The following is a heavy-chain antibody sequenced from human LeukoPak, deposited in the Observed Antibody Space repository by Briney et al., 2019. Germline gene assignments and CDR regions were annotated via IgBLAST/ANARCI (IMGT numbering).Heavy chain of an antibody. V-gene: IGHV3-23*01. CDR2: ISGVGGST. D-gene: IGHD6-19*01. CDR1: AFTFSSYG. Sequence: PGGSPRLSCAASAFTFSSYGMSWVRQAPGKGLEWVSAISGVGGSTFYADSVKGRFTISRDNSKNTLYLQMNSLRGEDTAVYYCAKLYSSGWYYFDYWGQGTLVTVSS. CDR3: AKLYSSGWYYFDY. J-gene: IGHJ4*02.